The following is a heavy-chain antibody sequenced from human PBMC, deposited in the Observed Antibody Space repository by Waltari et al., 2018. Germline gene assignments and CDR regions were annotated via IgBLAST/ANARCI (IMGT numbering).Heavy chain of an antibody. V-gene: IGHV4-38-2*01. D-gene: IGHD6-6*01. CDR3: ASLIAARDYYGMDV. Sequence: QVQLQESGPGLVKPSETLSLTCAVSGYSISSGYYWGWIRQPPGKGLEWIGSIYHSGSTYYNPSLKSRVTISVDTSKNQFSLKLSSVTAADTAVYYCASLIAARDYYGMDVWGQGTTVTVSS. CDR1: GYSISSGYY. CDR2: IYHSGST. J-gene: IGHJ6*02.